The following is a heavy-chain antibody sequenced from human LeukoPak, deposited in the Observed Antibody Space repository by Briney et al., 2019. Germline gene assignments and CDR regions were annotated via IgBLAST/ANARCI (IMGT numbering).Heavy chain of an antibody. CDR2: INPNSGGT. Sequence: ASVKVSCEASGYTFTGYYMHWVRQAPGQGLEWMGWINPNSGGTNYAQKFQGRVTMTRDTSISTAYMELSRLRSDDTAVYYCAREGGGGGSGSYVHWSQGTMVTVSS. CDR1: GYTFTGYY. CDR3: AREGGGGGSGSYVH. D-gene: IGHD3-10*01. V-gene: IGHV1-2*02. J-gene: IGHJ3*01.